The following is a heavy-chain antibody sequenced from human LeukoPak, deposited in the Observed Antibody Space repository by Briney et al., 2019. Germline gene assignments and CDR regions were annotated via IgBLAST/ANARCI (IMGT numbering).Heavy chain of an antibody. CDR3: AKTGGATNFGPLDS. V-gene: IGHV3-23*01. CDR1: GFTFSNYA. CDR2: LRNSGSTP. Sequence: GGSLRLSCIASGFTFSNYAMTWVRQAPGKGLEWVSALRNSGSTPYYEDSVKGRFTISRDNSQNILYLQMNILRAEDTAVYYCAKTGGATNFGPLDSWGQGTLVFVSS. D-gene: IGHD1-26*01. J-gene: IGHJ4*02.